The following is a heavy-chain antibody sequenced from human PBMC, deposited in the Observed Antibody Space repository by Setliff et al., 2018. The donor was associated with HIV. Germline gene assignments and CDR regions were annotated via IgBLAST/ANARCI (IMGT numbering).Heavy chain of an antibody. Sequence: SETLSLTCTVSSDSIRFYYWTWIRQPPGKGLEWIGNIYYTGSTNYNPSLKSRVTMSVDTSKNQFSLSLSSVTAADTAVYFCARDPGYTSGSTFHFDYWGQGTLVTVSS. J-gene: IGHJ4*02. CDR3: ARDPGYTSGSTFHFDY. V-gene: IGHV4-59*12. D-gene: IGHD5-18*01. CDR2: IYYTGST. CDR1: SDSIRFYY.